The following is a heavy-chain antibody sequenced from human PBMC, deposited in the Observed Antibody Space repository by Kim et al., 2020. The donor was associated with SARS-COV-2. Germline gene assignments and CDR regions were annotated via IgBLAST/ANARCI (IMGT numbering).Heavy chain of an antibody. CDR1: GFTFSSYA. D-gene: IGHD1-26*01. J-gene: IGHJ4*02. V-gene: IGHV3-33*06. CDR3: AKDMGEEVGASDY. CDR2: IWYDGSNK. Sequence: GGSLRLSCAASGFTFSSYAMHWVRQAPGKGLEWVAVIWYDGSNKYYADSVKGRFTISRDNSKNTLYLQMNSLRAEDTAVYYCAKDMGEEVGASDYWGQGTLVTVSS.